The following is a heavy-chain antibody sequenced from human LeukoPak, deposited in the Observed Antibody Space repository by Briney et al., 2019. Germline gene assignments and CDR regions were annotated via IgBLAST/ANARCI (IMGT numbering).Heavy chain of an antibody. CDR1: GFTFSSYA. Sequence: PGGSLRLSCAASGFTFSSYAMHWVRQAPGKGLEWVAVISYDGSNKYYADSVKGRFTISRDNSKSTLYLQMNSLRAEDTAVYYCASPMVRGVIKVGPYGYWGQGTLVTVSS. D-gene: IGHD3-10*01. V-gene: IGHV3-30*04. J-gene: IGHJ4*02. CDR3: ASPMVRGVIKVGPYGY. CDR2: ISYDGSNK.